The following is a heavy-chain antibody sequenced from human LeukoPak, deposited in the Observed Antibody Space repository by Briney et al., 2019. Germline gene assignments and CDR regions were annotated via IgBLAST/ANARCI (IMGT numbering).Heavy chain of an antibody. V-gene: IGHV3-30*03. J-gene: IGHJ3*02. D-gene: IGHD5-18*01. CDR1: GFTFSSYS. Sequence: GGSLRLSCAASGFTFSSYSMNWVRQAPGKGLEWVAVISYDGSNKYYADSVKGRSTISRDNSKNTLYLQVNSLRPEDTAVYYCGRDTVGYGGAFDIWGQGTMVTVSS. CDR2: ISYDGSNK. CDR3: GRDTVGYGGAFDI.